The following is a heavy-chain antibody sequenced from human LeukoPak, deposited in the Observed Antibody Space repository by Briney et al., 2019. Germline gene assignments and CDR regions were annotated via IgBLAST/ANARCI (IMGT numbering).Heavy chain of an antibody. J-gene: IGHJ5*02. D-gene: IGHD3-22*01. CDR1: GFTFSSYS. Sequence: GGSLRLSCAASGFTFSSYSMNWVRQAPGKGLEWVSSISSSSSYIYYADSVKGRFTISRDNAKNSLYLQMNSLRAEDTAVYYCARVLDHYDSSGYRPYNWFDPWGQGTLVTVSS. CDR3: ARVLDHYDSSGYRPYNWFDP. CDR2: ISSSSSYI. V-gene: IGHV3-21*04.